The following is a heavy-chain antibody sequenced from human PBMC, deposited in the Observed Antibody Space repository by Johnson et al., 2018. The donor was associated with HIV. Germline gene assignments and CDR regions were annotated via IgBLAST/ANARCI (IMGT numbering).Heavy chain of an antibody. CDR2: IYSGGST. Sequence: EVQLVESGGDLVQPGGSLRLSCTASGFTVSANYMSWVRQAPGKGLEWVSVIYSGGSTYYADSVKGRFIISRDNSKNTLNLQMNSLRAEDTAVYYCGRGIAAAAMTLHAFDIWGQGAVVTVPS. J-gene: IGHJ3*02. CDR1: GFTVSANY. CDR3: GRGIAAAAMTLHAFDI. D-gene: IGHD6-13*01. V-gene: IGHV3-66*01.